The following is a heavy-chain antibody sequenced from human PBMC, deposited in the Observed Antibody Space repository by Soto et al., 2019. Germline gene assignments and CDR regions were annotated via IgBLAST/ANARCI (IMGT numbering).Heavy chain of an antibody. D-gene: IGHD1-26*01. Sequence: QPGGSLRLSCVASGFTFSGSAMHWVRQASGKGLEWVGRIRRKADNYATAYAASIKGKFTVSRDDSKNTAYLQMNGLQSEDTAVYYCTRWEVGASNAFDIWGQGTMVTVSS. CDR2: IRRKADNYAT. CDR3: TRWEVGASNAFDI. J-gene: IGHJ3*02. V-gene: IGHV3-73*01. CDR1: GFTFSGSA.